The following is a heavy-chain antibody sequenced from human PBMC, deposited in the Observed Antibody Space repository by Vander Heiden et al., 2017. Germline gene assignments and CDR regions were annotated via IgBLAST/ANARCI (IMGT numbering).Heavy chain of an antibody. CDR3: ARDPNGDYIGAFDM. Sequence: EVQLLESGGGLIQPGGSLRLSCAASGFTFSGYAMSWVRQAPGKGLEWVSGITSGGGTKYADSVRDRSTISRDNSKNTLYLQMNSLRAEDTALYFCARDPNGDYIGAFDMWGQGTMVTVSS. D-gene: IGHD4-17*01. CDR2: ITSGGGT. J-gene: IGHJ3*02. CDR1: GFTFSGYA. V-gene: IGHV3-23*01.